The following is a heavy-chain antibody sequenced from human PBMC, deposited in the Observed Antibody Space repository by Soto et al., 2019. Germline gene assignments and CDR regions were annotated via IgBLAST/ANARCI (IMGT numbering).Heavy chain of an antibody. J-gene: IGHJ6*02. CDR2: INHSGST. V-gene: IGHV4-34*09. Sequence: PSETLSLTCAVYGGSFSGYYWTWIRQPPGTGLEWIGEINHSGSTYYNPSLKSRVTISVDTSKNQFSLKLSSVTAADTAVYYCARGYYDILTGVYGMDVWGQGTTVTVSS. CDR3: ARGYYDILTGVYGMDV. D-gene: IGHD3-9*01. CDR1: GGSFSGYY.